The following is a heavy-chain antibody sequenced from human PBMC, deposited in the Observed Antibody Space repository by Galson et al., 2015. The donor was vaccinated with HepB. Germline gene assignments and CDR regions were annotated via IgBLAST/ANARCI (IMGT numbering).Heavy chain of an antibody. D-gene: IGHD1-20*01. V-gene: IGHV4-34*01. CDR3: ARASRYNWNDSDLPLYYFDY. Sequence: QVQLQESGPGLVKPSETLSLTCAVYGGSFSGYYWSWIRQPPGKGLEWIGEINHSGSTNYNPSLKSRVTISVDTSKTQFSLKLGSVTAADTAVYYCARASRYNWNDSDLPLYYFDYWGQGTLVTVSS. CDR1: GGSFSGYY. J-gene: IGHJ4*02. CDR2: INHSGST.